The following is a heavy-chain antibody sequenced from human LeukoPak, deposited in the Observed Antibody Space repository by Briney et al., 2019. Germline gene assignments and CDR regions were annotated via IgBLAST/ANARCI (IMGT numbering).Heavy chain of an antibody. CDR3: ARGWLRHRTAYYLDY. D-gene: IGHD5-12*01. V-gene: IGHV4-59*01. J-gene: IGHJ4*02. CDR1: GGSISSYY. CDR2: IYYSGST. Sequence: PSETLSLTCTVSGGSISSYYWSWLRQPPGKGLEGLGYIYYSGSTNYNPSLKSRVTISVDTSKNQFSLKLSSVTAADTAVYCCARGWLRHRTAYYLDYWGQGPLVTVSS.